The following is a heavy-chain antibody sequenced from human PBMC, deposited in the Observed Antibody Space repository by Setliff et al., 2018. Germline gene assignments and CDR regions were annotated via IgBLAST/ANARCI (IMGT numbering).Heavy chain of an antibody. Sequence: PGGSLTLSCAASGFTFSSFWMAWVSRSPGRGLEWVANINQDGSCKYYVDSVKGRFTISRDNTKNSLSLQMNGLRAEDTSVYYCGRDVFDFRTGQGGHWGQGTRVTVS. V-gene: IGHV3-7*01. D-gene: IGHD3-3*01. CDR2: INQDGSCK. CDR1: GFTFSSFW. J-gene: IGHJ4*02. CDR3: GRDVFDFRTGQGGH.